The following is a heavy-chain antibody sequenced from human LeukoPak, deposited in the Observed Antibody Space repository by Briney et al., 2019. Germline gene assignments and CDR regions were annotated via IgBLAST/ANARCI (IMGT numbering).Heavy chain of an antibody. Sequence: PSQTLSLTCSVSGVSISDGRYYWTWIRQHPGMGLEWIGYKYYSGSAKYNPSLKSRLTISVDTSKNQFSLQLSSVTAADTAMYYCATPYCSSISCLDVFNIWGQGTMVTVSS. J-gene: IGHJ3*02. CDR2: KYYSGSA. CDR3: ATPYCSSISCLDVFNI. V-gene: IGHV4-31*03. D-gene: IGHD2-2*01. CDR1: GVSISDGRYY.